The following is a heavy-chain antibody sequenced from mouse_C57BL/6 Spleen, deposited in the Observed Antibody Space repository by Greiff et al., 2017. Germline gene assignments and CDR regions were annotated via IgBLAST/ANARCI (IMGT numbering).Heavy chain of an antibody. Sequence: QVQLKESGPELVKPGASVKISCKASGYSFTSYYIHWVKQRPGQGLEWIGWIYPGSGNTKYNEKFKGKATLTADTSSSTAYMQLSSLTSEDSAVYYCARERLGPTDYWGQGTTLTVSS. CDR3: ARERLGPTDY. V-gene: IGHV1-66*01. D-gene: IGHD4-1*01. CDR2: IYPGSGNT. CDR1: GYSFTSYY. J-gene: IGHJ2*01.